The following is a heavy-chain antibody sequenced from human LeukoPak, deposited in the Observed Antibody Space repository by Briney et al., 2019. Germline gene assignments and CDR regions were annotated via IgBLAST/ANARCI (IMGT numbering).Heavy chain of an antibody. V-gene: IGHV4-39*01. CDR3: ARHLSSGCPGDY. J-gene: IGHJ4*02. D-gene: IGHD6-19*01. CDR2: IYYSGST. Sequence: SETLSLTCTVSGGSTSTSSYYWGWIRQPPGKGLEWIGSIYYSGSTYYNPSLKSRVTISVDTSKNQFSLKLSSVTAADTAVYYCARHLSSGCPGDYWGQGTLVTVSS. CDR1: GGSTSTSSYY.